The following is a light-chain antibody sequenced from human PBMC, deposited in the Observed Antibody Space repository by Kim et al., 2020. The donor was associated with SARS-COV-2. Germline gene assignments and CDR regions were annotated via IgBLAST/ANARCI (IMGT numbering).Light chain of an antibody. J-gene: IGKJ5*01. CDR2: DAS. CDR3: QQRSNWPIT. Sequence: LTAEERVTLSCRASQSVSSDLAWYQQKPGQAPRLLIYDASTRATGIPARFSGSGSGTDFTLTISSLEPEDFAVYYCQQRSNWPITFGQGTRLEIK. CDR1: QSVSSD. V-gene: IGKV3-11*01.